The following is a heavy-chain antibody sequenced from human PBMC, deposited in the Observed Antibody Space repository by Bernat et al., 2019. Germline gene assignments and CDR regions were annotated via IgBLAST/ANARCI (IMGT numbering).Heavy chain of an antibody. CDR1: GFTFSSYA. CDR2: ISYDGSNK. J-gene: IGHJ6*02. CDR3: ARDKGEVEDYVWGSKYYYYGMDV. Sequence: QVQLVESGGGVVQPGRSLRLSCAASGFTFSSYAMHWVRQAPGKGLEWVAVISYDGSNKYYADSVKGRFTISRDNSKNTLYLQMNSLRAEDTAVYYCARDKGEVEDYVWGSKYYYYGMDVWGQGTTVTVSS. D-gene: IGHD3-16*01. V-gene: IGHV3-30*01.